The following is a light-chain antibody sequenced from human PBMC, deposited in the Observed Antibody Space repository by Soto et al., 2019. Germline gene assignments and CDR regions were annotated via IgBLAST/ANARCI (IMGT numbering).Light chain of an antibody. Sequence: DIQMTQSPSSLSASVGDRVTITCQASQSIRTYLNWYQQKPGQAPKLLIADASNLGIGVPSRFSGSGSGTDFTFTISSLQPEDIATYYCQQYDDLPFTFGPGTKVDIK. V-gene: IGKV1-33*01. CDR1: QSIRTY. CDR2: DAS. J-gene: IGKJ3*01. CDR3: QQYDDLPFT.